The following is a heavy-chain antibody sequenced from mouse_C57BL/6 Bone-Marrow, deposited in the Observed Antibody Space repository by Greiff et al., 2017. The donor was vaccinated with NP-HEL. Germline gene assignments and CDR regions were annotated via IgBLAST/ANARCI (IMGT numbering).Heavy chain of an antibody. V-gene: IGHV1-19*01. CDR2: INPYNGGT. D-gene: IGHD2-10*02. CDR3: AREGYGNYPAWFAY. J-gene: IGHJ3*01. CDR1: GYTFTDYY. Sequence: EVQLQQSGPVLVKPGASVKMSCKASGYTFTDYYMNWVKQSHGKSLEWIGVINPYNGGTSYNQKFKGKATLTVDKSSSTAYMELNSLTSEDSAVYYCAREGYGNYPAWFAYWGQGTLVTVSA.